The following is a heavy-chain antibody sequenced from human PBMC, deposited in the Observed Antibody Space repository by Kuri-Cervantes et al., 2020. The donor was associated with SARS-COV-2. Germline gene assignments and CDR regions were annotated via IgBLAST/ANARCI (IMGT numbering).Heavy chain of an antibody. CDR1: GYSITTEYY. V-gene: IGHV4-38-2*02. Sequence: GSLRLSCSVSGYSITTEYYWGWARQPPGKGLEWIGSTYHSGSTYYNPSLKSRVTISVDTSKNQFSLKLSSVTAADTAVYYCAREGGSRYHDAFDIWGQGTMVTVSS. J-gene: IGHJ3*02. D-gene: IGHD2-15*01. CDR2: TYHSGST. CDR3: AREGGSRYHDAFDI.